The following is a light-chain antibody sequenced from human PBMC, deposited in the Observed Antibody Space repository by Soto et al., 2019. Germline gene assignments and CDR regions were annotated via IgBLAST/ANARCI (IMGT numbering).Light chain of an antibody. CDR1: QSLVYSDGNAY. CDR3: MQGTHWPPT. V-gene: IGKV2-30*01. J-gene: IGKJ1*01. Sequence: DVVMTQSPLSLPVTLGQPASISCRSSQSLVYSDGNAYLSWFQQRPGQSPRRLIYKASNRDSGVPDRFRGSGSGTDFTLQINRVEAEDVGIYYCMQGTHWPPTFGRGTRVEI. CDR2: KAS.